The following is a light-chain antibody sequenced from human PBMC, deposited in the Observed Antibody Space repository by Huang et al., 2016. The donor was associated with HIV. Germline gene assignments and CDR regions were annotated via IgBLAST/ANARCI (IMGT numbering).Light chain of an antibody. V-gene: IGKV2-28*01. CDR2: LGS. Sequence: DIVMTQSPLSLPVTPGEPASIYCRSSQSLLYSHPYYYGDWYQQKPGQSPHLLIYLGSSRASGVPDRFSGSGSGTNFTLKISRVEAEDVGVYCFMQGLQTPITFGQGTRLEIK. J-gene: IGKJ5*01. CDR1: QSLLYSHPYYY. CDR3: MQGLQTPIT.